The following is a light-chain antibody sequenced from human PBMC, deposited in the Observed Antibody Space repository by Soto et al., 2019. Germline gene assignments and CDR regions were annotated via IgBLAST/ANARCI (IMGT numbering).Light chain of an antibody. V-gene: IGKV1-5*01. CDR1: QTISSW. J-gene: IGKJ1*01. CDR3: QHYNSYSEA. Sequence: DIYLAPSLSTLSGSVRDRVTLTYGASQTISSWLAWYQQKPGKAPKLLIYTASTLQSGVPSRFSGSGSGTEFTLTISSLQPEDFATYYCQHYNSYSEAFGQGTKVDI. CDR2: TAS.